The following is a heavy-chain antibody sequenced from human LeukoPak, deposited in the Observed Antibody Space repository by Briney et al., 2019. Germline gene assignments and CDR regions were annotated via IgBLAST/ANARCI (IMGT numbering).Heavy chain of an antibody. V-gene: IGHV4-59*01. J-gene: IGHJ4*02. D-gene: IGHD2-15*01. Sequence: SETLSLTCTVSGGSISSYYWSWIRQPPGKGLEWIGYIYYSGSTNYNPSLKSRVTISVDTSKNQFSLKLSSATAADTAVYYCARSRVALDYWGQGTLVTVSS. CDR3: ARSRVALDY. CDR1: GGSISSYY. CDR2: IYYSGST.